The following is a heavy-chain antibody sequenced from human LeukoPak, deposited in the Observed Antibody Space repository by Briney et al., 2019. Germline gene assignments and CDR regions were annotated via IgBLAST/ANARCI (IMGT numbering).Heavy chain of an antibody. D-gene: IGHD6-6*01. CDR2: ISYDGSNK. Sequence: GGSLRLSCAASGFTFSSYGMHWVRQAPGKGLEWVAVISYDGSNKYYADSVKGRFTISRDNSKNTLYLQMNSLRAEDTAVYYCAKNSPKVIAARPVYYFDYWGQGTLVTVSS. V-gene: IGHV3-30*18. J-gene: IGHJ4*02. CDR3: AKNSPKVIAARPVYYFDY. CDR1: GFTFSSYG.